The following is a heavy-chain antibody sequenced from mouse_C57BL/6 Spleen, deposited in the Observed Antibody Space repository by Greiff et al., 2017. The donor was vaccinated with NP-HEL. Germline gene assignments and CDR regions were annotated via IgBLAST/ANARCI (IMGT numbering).Heavy chain of an antibody. CDR3: ARRNYYGSVLDV. Sequence: VQVVESGAELVRPGASVKLSCKASGYTFTDYYINWVKQRPGQGLEWIARIYPGSGNTYYNEKFKGKATLTAEKSSSTAYMQLSSLTSEDSAVYFCARRNYYGSVLDVWGTGTTVTVSS. J-gene: IGHJ1*03. CDR2: IYPGSGNT. D-gene: IGHD1-1*01. CDR1: GYTFTDYY. V-gene: IGHV1-76*01.